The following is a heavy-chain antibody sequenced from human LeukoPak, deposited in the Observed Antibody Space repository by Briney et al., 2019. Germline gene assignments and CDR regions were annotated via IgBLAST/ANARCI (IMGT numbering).Heavy chain of an antibody. CDR1: GFTFSSYE. CDR3: ARVPFSSGSYLDY. V-gene: IGHV3-48*03. D-gene: IGHD6-19*01. Sequence: GGSLRLSCAASGFTFSSYEMNWDRQAPGKGLEWVSYISSSGSTIYYADSVKGRFTISRDNAKNSLYLQMNSLRAEDTAVYYCARVPFSSGSYLDYWGQGTLVTVSS. CDR2: ISSSGSTI. J-gene: IGHJ4*02.